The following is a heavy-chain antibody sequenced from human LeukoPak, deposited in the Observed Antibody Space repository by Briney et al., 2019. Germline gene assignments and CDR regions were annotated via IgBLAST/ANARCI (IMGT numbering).Heavy chain of an antibody. CDR3: ARHDSFIPY. Sequence: GGSLRLSCVASGFTFSDYAMSWVGRAPGKGLEWVSGISDSGGSTYYADSVKGRCTISRDNSKNTVSLQMNNLRAEDTAVYFCARHDSFIPYWGQGTLVTVTS. CDR1: GFTFSDYA. D-gene: IGHD3-16*02. J-gene: IGHJ4*02. V-gene: IGHV3-23*01. CDR2: ISDSGGST.